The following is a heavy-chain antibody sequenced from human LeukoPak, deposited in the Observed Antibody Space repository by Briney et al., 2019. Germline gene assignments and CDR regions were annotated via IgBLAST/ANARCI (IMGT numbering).Heavy chain of an antibody. V-gene: IGHV3-23*01. CDR3: ARIYPPIVVVTATVDY. J-gene: IGHJ4*02. CDR2: IGGSGGST. D-gene: IGHD2-21*02. CDR1: GFIFSSYA. Sequence: GGSLRLSCAASGFIFSSYAMSWVRQAPGKGLEWVSAIGGSGGSTYYADSVKGRFTISRDNSKNTLYLQMNSLRAEDTAVYYCARIYPPIVVVTATVDYWGQGTLVTVSS.